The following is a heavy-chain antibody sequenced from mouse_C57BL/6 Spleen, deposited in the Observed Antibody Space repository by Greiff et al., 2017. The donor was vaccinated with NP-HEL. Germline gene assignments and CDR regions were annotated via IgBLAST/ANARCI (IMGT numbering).Heavy chain of an antibody. Sequence: EVKLMESGAELVRPGASVKLSCTASGFNIKDDYMHWVKQRPEQGLEWIGWIDPENGDTEYASKVQGKATITADTSSNTAYLQISSLTSEDTAVYYCAAWVDYWGQGTTLTVAS. CDR2: IDPENGDT. CDR3: AAWVDY. CDR1: GFNIKDDY. V-gene: IGHV14-4*01. J-gene: IGHJ2*01.